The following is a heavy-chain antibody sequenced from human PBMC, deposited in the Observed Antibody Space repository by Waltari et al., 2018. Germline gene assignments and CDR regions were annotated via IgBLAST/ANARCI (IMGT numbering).Heavy chain of an antibody. D-gene: IGHD3-16*01. CDR3: ARGGYRAGMDV. CDR1: GGSISSYY. Sequence: QVQLQESGPGLVKPSETLSLTCTVSGGSISSYYWSWIRQPPGKGLEWIGYIYYSGVTTYTPPLKSRVTISVDTSKNQFSLKLSSVTAADTAVYYCARGGYRAGMDVWGQGTTVTVS. J-gene: IGHJ6*02. CDR2: IYYSGVT. V-gene: IGHV4-59*01.